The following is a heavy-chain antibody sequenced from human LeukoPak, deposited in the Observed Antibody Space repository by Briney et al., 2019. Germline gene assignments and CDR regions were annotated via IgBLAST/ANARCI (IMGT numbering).Heavy chain of an antibody. V-gene: IGHV3-9*01. Sequence: QPGGSLRLSCAASGFTFNDHAMYWVRQAPGEGLEWVSGINWNSDNIGYADSVKGRFTISRDDAKNSLFLQMNSLRAEDTALYYCARASYYYDTTGLGAVDFWGQGTMATVSS. J-gene: IGHJ3*01. CDR2: INWNSDNI. CDR1: GFTFNDHA. D-gene: IGHD3-22*01. CDR3: ARASYYYDTTGLGAVDF.